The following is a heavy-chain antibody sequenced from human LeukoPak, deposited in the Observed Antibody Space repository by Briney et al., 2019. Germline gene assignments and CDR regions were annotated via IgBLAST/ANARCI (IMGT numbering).Heavy chain of an antibody. V-gene: IGHV4-34*01. CDR3: VRKRGAFDI. CDR1: GGSFSGYY. J-gene: IGHJ3*02. CDR2: INHSGST. Sequence: PSETLSLTCAVYGGSFSGYYWSWIRQPPGKGLEWIGEINHSGSTNYNPSLKSRVTISVDTSKNQFSLKLSSVTAADTAVYYCVRKRGAFDIWGQGTMVTVSP.